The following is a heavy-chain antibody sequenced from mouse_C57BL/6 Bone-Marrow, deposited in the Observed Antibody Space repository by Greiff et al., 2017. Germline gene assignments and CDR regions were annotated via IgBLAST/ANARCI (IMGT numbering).Heavy chain of an antibody. CDR3: ARSGYYYGSRAYYCDY. CDR1: GYTFTSYG. J-gene: IGHJ2*01. V-gene: IGHV1-81*01. D-gene: IGHD1-1*01. CDR2: IYPRSGNT. Sequence: VQLQQSGAELARPGASVKLSCKASGYTFTSYGISWVKQRTGQGLEWIGEIYPRSGNTYYNEKFKGKATLTADKSSSTAYMELRSLTSEDSAVYFCARSGYYYGSRAYYCDYWGQGTTLTVSS.